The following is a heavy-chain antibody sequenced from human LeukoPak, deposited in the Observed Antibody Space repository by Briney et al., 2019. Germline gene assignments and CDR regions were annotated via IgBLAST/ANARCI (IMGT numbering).Heavy chain of an antibody. Sequence: GGSLILSCAASGFTVSSNYMSWVRQAPGKGLEWVSVIYSGGSTYYGDSMEGRFTISRDSSKNTLYLQMNSLRAEDTAVYYCARDQFAFGLFDYWGPGTLGSVSS. D-gene: IGHD3/OR15-3a*01. CDR2: IYSGGST. CDR3: ARDQFAFGLFDY. V-gene: IGHV3-53*01. CDR1: GFTVSSNY. J-gene: IGHJ4*01.